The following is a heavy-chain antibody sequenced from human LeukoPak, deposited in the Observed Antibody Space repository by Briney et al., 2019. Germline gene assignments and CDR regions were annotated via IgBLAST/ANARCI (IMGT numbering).Heavy chain of an antibody. V-gene: IGHV3-7*05. CDR2: IKQDGSDK. Sequence: PGGSLRLSCAASGFSVSTNYMSWVRQAPGKGLQWVANIKQDGSDKDYVDSLKGRFTISRDNAQNSLYLQVNSLSAEDTAVYYCARIGYRSSTFDFWGQGTLVTVSS. J-gene: IGHJ4*02. CDR1: GFSVSTNY. D-gene: IGHD6-6*01. CDR3: ARIGYRSSTFDF.